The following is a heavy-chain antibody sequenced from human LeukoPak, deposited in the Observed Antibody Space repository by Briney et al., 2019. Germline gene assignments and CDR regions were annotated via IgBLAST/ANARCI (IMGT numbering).Heavy chain of an antibody. V-gene: IGHV1-2*02. Sequence: ASVKVSCKTSGYTFTGYYIHWVRQAPGQGLEWMGWINPNSGGTNYAQKFQGRVTMTRDTSISTAYMELSRLRSDDTAVYYCARVRFRGYSGYVGYWGQGTLVTVSS. CDR1: GYTFTGYY. D-gene: IGHD5-12*01. CDR3: ARVRFRGYSGYVGY. J-gene: IGHJ4*02. CDR2: INPNSGGT.